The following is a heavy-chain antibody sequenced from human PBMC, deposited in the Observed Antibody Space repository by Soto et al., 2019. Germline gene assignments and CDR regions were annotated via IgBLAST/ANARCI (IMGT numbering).Heavy chain of an antibody. J-gene: IGHJ6*02. Sequence: QLQLQESGSGLVKPSQTLSLTCAVSGGSISSGGYSWSWIRQPPGKGLEWIGYIYHSGSTYYNPSLKSRVNISVDRAKNQFSLKLSSVTAADTAVYYCARRSGFPYYYGMDVWGQGTTVTVSS. V-gene: IGHV4-30-2*01. D-gene: IGHD5-12*01. CDR1: GGSISSGGYS. CDR2: IYHSGST. CDR3: ARRSGFPYYYGMDV.